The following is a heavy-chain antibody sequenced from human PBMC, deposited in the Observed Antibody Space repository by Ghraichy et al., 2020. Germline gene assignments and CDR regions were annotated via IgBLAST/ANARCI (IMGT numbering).Heavy chain of an antibody. CDR3: AKGDEWDPHSSSWYGNYYGMDV. CDR1: GFTFSSYA. J-gene: IGHJ6*02. V-gene: IGHV3-23*01. D-gene: IGHD6-13*01. CDR2: ISGSGGST. Sequence: GGSLRLSCAASGFTFSSYAMSWVRQSPGKGLEWVSGISGSGGSTDYADSVKGRFTISRDNSKNTLYLQMNSLRAEDTAVYYCAKGDEWDPHSSSWYGNYYGMDVWGQGTTVTVSS.